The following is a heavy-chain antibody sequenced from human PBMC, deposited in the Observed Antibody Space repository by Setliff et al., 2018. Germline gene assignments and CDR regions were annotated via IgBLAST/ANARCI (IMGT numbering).Heavy chain of an antibody. CDR2: ISVYNGNT. D-gene: IGHD2-2*01. V-gene: IGHV1-18*01. Sequence: ASVKVSCKTSGFSFTSFGFSWVRQAPGQGLEWMGWISVYNGNTNYAQKLQGRVTMTTDTSTSTAYMELRSLRSDDTAVYYCARDQGYCGSASCYAQLWFDPWGRGTLVTVSS. CDR3: ARDQGYCGSASCYAQLWFDP. CDR1: GFSFTSFG. J-gene: IGHJ5*02.